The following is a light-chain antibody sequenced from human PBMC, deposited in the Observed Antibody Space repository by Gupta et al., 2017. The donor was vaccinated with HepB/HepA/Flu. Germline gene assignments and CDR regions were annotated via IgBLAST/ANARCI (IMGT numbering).Light chain of an antibody. V-gene: IGKV3-15*01. J-gene: IGKJ4*01. CDR1: QNVGTN. CDR2: GAS. CDR3: QQYDRWPLS. Sequence: DTVVTQSPIILSVSPGDRVTLSCRTSQNVGTNLAWYQQKVGQAPRLLVFGASSRATGIPARFIGSGSETEFSLIISSLQSEDFALYFCQQYDRWPLSFGGGTRV.